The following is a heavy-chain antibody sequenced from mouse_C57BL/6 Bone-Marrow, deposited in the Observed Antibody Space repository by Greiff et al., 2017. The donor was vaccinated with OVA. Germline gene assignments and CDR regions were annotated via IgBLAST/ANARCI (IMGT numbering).Heavy chain of an antibody. CDR2: ISNGGGST. D-gene: IGHD1-2*01. CDR1: GFTFSDYY. CDR3: ARGTGTALFDY. J-gene: IGHJ2*01. V-gene: IGHV5-12*01. Sequence: DVMLVESGGGLVQPGGSLKLSCAASGFTFSDYYMYWVRQTPEKRLEWVAYISNGGGSTYYPDTVKGRFTISRDNAKNTLYLQMSRLKSEDTAIYYCARGTGTALFDYWGQGTTLTVSS.